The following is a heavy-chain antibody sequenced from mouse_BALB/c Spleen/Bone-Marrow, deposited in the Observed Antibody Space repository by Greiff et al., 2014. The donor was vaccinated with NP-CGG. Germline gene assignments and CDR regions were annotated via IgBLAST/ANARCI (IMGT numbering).Heavy chain of an antibody. V-gene: IGHV1-14*01. CDR1: GYTFTSYV. CDR2: INPYNDGT. J-gene: IGHJ3*01. CDR3: ARSGRYDGFAY. Sequence: EVQLQQSGPELVKPGASVKMSCKASGYTFTSYVMHWVKQEPGQGLEWIGYINPYNDGTKYNEKFKGKATLTSDKPSSTAYMELSSLTSEDSAVYYCARSGRYDGFAYWGQGTLVTVSA. D-gene: IGHD2-14*01.